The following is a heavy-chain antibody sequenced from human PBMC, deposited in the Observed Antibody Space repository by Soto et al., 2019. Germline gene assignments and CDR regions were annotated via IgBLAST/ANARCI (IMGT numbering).Heavy chain of an antibody. Sequence: EVQLLESGGKLGQPGGSLTLSCAASGFTFSTYAMAWVRQAPGKGLEWVSGVSASGLNTDYADPVKGRFYISRENSKNTVSLHMNSRRAEDTALYYCAKHRPRRTSGYLFDYWGQGTPVIVSS. J-gene: IGHJ4*02. CDR3: AKHRPRRTSGYLFDY. D-gene: IGHD5-18*01. CDR2: VSASGLNT. V-gene: IGHV3-23*01. CDR1: GFTFSTYA.